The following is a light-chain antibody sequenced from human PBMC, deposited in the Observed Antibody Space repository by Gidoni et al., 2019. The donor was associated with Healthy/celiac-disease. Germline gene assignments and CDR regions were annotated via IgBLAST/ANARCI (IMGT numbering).Light chain of an antibody. CDR2: AAS. V-gene: IGKV1-39*01. J-gene: IGKJ2*01. CDR1: QSISSY. CDR3: QQSYSTPPET. Sequence: IEMTHSPSSLSASVGDRVTITCRASQSISSYLNWYQQKPGKAPKLLIYAASSLQSGVPSRFSGSGSGTDFTLTIRSLQPEDFATYYCQQSYSTPPETFGQGTKLEIK.